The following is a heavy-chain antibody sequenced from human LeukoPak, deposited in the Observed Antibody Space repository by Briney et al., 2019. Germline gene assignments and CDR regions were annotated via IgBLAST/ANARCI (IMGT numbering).Heavy chain of an antibody. Sequence: SETLSLTCTVSGGSISTSSYSWGWIRQPPGKGLEWIGEINHSGSSNYNPSLKSRVTISVDTSKNQFSLKLSSVTAADTAVYYCARSGTYQHSSSYDYWGQGTLVTVSS. CDR1: GGSISTSSYS. J-gene: IGHJ4*02. D-gene: IGHD6-13*01. V-gene: IGHV4-39*07. CDR2: INHSGSS. CDR3: ARSGTYQHSSSYDY.